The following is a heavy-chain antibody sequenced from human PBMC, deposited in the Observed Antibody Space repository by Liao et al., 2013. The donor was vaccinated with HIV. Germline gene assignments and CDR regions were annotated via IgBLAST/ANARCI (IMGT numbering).Heavy chain of an antibody. CDR2: IYSSGST. D-gene: IGHD2-21*02. CDR3: ARGVVTQFYYFDC. V-gene: IGHV4-39*07. Sequence: QLQLQESGPGLVRPSETLSLTCTVSGASISSTNYFWGWIRQPPGKGLEWIGSIYSSGSTNYNPSLRSRVTMSVDTSKNQFSLKLSSVTAADTAVYYCARGVVTQFYYFDCWGQGTLVTVSS. CDR1: GASISSTNYF. J-gene: IGHJ4*02.